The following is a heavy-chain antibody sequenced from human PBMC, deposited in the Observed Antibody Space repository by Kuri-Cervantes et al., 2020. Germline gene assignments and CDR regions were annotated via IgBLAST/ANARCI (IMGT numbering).Heavy chain of an antibody. J-gene: IGHJ4*02. V-gene: IGHV1-3*01. CDR2: INAGNGNT. D-gene: IGHD3-9*01. CDR3: ARAPPFYDILTGYPPLDY. CDR1: GYTFTSYA. Sequence: ASVKVSCKASGYTFTSYAMHWVRQAPGQRLEWMGWINAGNGNTKYSQKFQGRVTITRDTSASTAYMELSSLRSEDTAVYYCARAPPFYDILTGYPPLDYWGQGTLVTVSS.